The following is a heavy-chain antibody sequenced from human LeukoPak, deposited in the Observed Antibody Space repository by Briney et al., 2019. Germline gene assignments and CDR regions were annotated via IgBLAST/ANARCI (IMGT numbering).Heavy chain of an antibody. D-gene: IGHD5/OR15-5a*01. Sequence: SETLSLTCTVSGGSISSYYWSWIRQPPGKGLECIGYVYYSESTNYNPSLKSRVTISVDTPKNQFSLKLSSVTAADTAVYYCARGHPGGVYYYFDYWGQGTLVTVSS. CDR3: ARGHPGGVYYYFDY. V-gene: IGHV4-59*01. J-gene: IGHJ4*02. CDR2: VYYSEST. CDR1: GGSISSYY.